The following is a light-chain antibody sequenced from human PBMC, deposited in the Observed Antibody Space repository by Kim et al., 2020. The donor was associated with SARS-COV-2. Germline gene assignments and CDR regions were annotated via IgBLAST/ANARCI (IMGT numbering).Light chain of an antibody. J-gene: IGKJ4*01. V-gene: IGKV1-33*01. CDR1: QDINYS. CDR3: HQYDNLPLT. Sequence: DIQMTQSPSSLSASVGDRVTISCQASQDINYSLNWYQQKPGKAPKLLIYDASNLETGVPSRFSGSRSGTDFTFTISSLQPEEFATYFCHQYDNLPLTFGGGTKLEI. CDR2: DAS.